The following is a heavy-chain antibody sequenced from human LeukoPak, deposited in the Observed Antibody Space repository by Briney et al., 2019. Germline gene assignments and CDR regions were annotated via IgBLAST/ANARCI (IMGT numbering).Heavy chain of an antibody. D-gene: IGHD6-6*01. V-gene: IGHV4-31*03. Sequence: SETLSLTCTVSGGSISSGGYYWSWIRQHPGKGLEWIGYIYYSGSTYYNPFLKSRVTISVDTSKNQFSLKLSSVTAADTAVYYCARFSPSIAARKDWFDPWGQGTLVTVSS. CDR1: GGSISSGGYY. J-gene: IGHJ5*02. CDR3: ARFSPSIAARKDWFDP. CDR2: IYYSGST.